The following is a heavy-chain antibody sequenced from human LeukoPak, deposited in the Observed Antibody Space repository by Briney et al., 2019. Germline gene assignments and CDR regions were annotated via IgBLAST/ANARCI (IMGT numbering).Heavy chain of an antibody. CDR1: GFTFSSYG. D-gene: IGHD2-2*01. CDR3: AKAAGHCSSTSCFNQLYNWFDP. CDR2: IRYDGSNK. Sequence: RGSLRLSCAASGFTFSSYGMHWVRQAPGKGLEWVAFIRYDGSNKYYADSVKGRFTISRDNSKNTLYLQMNSLRAEDTAVYYCAKAAGHCSSTSCFNQLYNWFDPWGQGTLVTVSS. J-gene: IGHJ5*02. V-gene: IGHV3-30*02.